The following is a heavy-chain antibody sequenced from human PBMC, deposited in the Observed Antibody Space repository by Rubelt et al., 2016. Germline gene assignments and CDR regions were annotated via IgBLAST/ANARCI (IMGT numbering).Heavy chain of an antibody. V-gene: IGHV1-18*01. CDR2: ISTFSGNT. D-gene: IGHD6-19*01. CDR3: ARLGVEVAGTNWFDP. CDR1: GYPFTTYG. J-gene: IGHJ5*02. Sequence: QVQLVQSGAEVKRPGASVKVSCKASGYPFTTYGVTWVRQAPGQGLEWMGWISTFSGNTNYAQKFQGRVTLTTDTPTNTAYMEQRSLGSDDTAGYYCARLGVEVAGTNWFDPWGQGTLVTVSS.